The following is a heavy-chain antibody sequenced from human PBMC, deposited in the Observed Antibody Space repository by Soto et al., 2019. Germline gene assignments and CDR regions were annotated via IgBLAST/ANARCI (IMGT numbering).Heavy chain of an antibody. D-gene: IGHD3-10*01. Sequence: QVKLQESGPGLATPSGTLSLTCAVSGVSLTSGNWWTWVRQSPQRGLEYIGEIFHDGTANYYPSFERRVAMSVDTSRNQFSLKLTSVTAADTAVYFCARLVYDTRLNYMYFDLWGPGTLVTVSS. J-gene: IGHJ4*02. CDR1: GVSLTSGNW. CDR3: ARLVYDTRLNYMYFDL. V-gene: IGHV4-4*02. CDR2: IFHDGTA.